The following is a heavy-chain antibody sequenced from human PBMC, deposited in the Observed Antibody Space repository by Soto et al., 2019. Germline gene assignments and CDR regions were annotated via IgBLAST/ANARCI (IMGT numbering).Heavy chain of an antibody. CDR2: IYHSGTT. Sequence: QVQLQESGPGLVEPSGTLSLTCAVSGGSIRSGNWWSWVRQPPGKGLEWIGEIYHSGTTNYNPSLKXXVXIXXDKSKHQFSLKLTSVTAADTAVYYCARQRGYYVDYWGQGTLVTVSS. CDR3: ARQRGYYVDY. CDR1: GGSIRSGNW. D-gene: IGHD3-22*01. J-gene: IGHJ4*02. V-gene: IGHV4-4*02.